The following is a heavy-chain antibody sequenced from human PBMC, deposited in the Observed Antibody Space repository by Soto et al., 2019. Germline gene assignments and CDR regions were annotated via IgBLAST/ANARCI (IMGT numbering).Heavy chain of an antibody. J-gene: IGHJ4*02. D-gene: IGHD5-18*01. CDR2: IIPIFGTA. Sequence: ASVKVSCKASGGTFSSYAISWVRQAPGQGLEWMGGIIPIFGTANYAQKFQGRVTITADESTSTAYMELSSLRSEDTAVYYCARGTTAMVHFDYWGQGTLVTVSS. CDR1: GGTFSSYA. V-gene: IGHV1-69*13. CDR3: ARGTTAMVHFDY.